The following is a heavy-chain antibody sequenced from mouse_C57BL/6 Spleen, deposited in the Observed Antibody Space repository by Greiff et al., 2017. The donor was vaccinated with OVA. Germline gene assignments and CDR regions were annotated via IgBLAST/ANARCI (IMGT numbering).Heavy chain of an antibody. CDR2: IDPSDSYT. D-gene: IGHD1-1*01. Sequence: QVQLQQPGAELVKPGASVKMSCKASGYTFTSYWMHWVKQRPGQGLEWIGEIDPSDSYTNYNQQFKGKSTLTVDKYSSTAYMQLSSLTSEDSAVYYCATYGSGDYYAMDYWGQGTSVTVSS. V-gene: IGHV1-69*01. CDR1: GYTFTSYW. J-gene: IGHJ4*01. CDR3: ATYGSGDYYAMDY.